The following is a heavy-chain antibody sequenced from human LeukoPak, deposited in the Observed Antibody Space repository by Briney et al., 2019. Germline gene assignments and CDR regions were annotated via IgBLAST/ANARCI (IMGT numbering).Heavy chain of an antibody. CDR3: VRISTAVAGGDY. CDR1: GFGFTFSTSW. Sequence: GGSLRLSCAASGFGFTFSTSWMSWVRQAPGKGLEWVANIKQDGSQKYYVDSVKGRFTISRDNAKNSLYLQMDSLIVEDTAVYYCVRISTAVAGGDYWGQGTLVTVSS. CDR2: IKQDGSQK. J-gene: IGHJ4*02. V-gene: IGHV3-7*01. D-gene: IGHD6-19*01.